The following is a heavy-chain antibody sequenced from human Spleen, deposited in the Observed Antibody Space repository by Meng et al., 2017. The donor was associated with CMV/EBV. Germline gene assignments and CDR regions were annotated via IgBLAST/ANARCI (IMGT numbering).Heavy chain of an antibody. CDR1: GSISSSGYY. CDR3: ASSSGYGGSLSSFDY. J-gene: IGHJ4*02. D-gene: IGHD1-26*01. CDR2: IYYSGST. Sequence: GSISSSGYYWGCIRQPPGKGLEWIGSIYYSGSTYYNPSLRSRVTISVDTSKNQFSLNLSSVTAADTAVYYCASSSGYGGSLSSFDYWGQGTLVTVSS. V-gene: IGHV4-39*01.